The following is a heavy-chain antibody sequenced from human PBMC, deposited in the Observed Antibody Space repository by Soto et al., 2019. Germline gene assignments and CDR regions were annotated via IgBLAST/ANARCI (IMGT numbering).Heavy chain of an antibody. CDR1: GFTFSSYG. J-gene: IGHJ6*02. V-gene: IGHV3-30*18. CDR2: ILYDGSKK. CDR3: VKDGSSGWPYFGDMDV. D-gene: IGHD6-19*01. Sequence: QVQLVASGGGVVQPGRSLRLSCAASGFTFSSYGMHWVRQAPGKGLEWVAVILYDGSKKYYADSVKGRFTISRDNSKNTMYLQMSSLRGEDTALYYCVKDGSSGWPYFGDMDVWGRGTTVTVSS.